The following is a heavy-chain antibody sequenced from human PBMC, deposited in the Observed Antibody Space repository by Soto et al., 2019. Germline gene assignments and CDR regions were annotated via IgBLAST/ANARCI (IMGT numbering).Heavy chain of an antibody. D-gene: IGHD2-21*02. V-gene: IGHV4-59*01. CDR2: MYNTGST. Sequence: SETLSLTCTVSGVSISSYYWSWIRQPPGKGLEWIGYMYNTGSTVYNPSLTSRVTISVDTSKNQFYLKVNSVTAADTAVYYCARDLWGYCGTDCYPLDVWGQGTTVTVS. CDR1: GVSISSYY. J-gene: IGHJ6*02. CDR3: ARDLWGYCGTDCYPLDV.